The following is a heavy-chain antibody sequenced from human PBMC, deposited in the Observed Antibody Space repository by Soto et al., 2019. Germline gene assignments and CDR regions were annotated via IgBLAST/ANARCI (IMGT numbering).Heavy chain of an antibody. CDR2: MNPNSGNT. V-gene: IGHV1-8*01. J-gene: IGHJ5*02. CDR1: GYTFTSYD. Sequence: GASVKVSCKASGYTFTSYDINWVRQATGQGLEWMGWMNPNSGNTGYAQKFQGRVTMTRNTSISTAYMELSSLRSEDTAVYYCARGRFRRLAAAGTYNWFDPWGQGTLVTVSS. D-gene: IGHD6-13*01. CDR3: ARGRFRRLAAAGTYNWFDP.